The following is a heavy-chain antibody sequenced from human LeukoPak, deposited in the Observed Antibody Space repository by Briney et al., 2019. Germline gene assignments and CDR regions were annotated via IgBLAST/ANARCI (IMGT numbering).Heavy chain of an antibody. CDR3: ARQNWLQSDPFVY. CDR2: INTNTGNP. V-gene: IGHV7-4-1*02. J-gene: IGHJ4*02. CDR1: GYTFTGYY. Sequence: ASVKVSCKASGYTFTGYYMHWVRQDPGQGLERMGWINTNTGNPTYAQGFTGRFVFSLDTSVSTAYLQISSLKAEDTAVYYCARQNWLQSDPFVYWGQGTLVTVSS. D-gene: IGHD5-24*01.